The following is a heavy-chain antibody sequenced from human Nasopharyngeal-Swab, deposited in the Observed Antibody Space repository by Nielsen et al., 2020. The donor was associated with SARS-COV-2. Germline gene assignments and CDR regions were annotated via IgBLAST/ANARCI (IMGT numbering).Heavy chain of an antibody. D-gene: IGHD4-23*01. Sequence: GGSLRLSCAASGFTFSSYTMNWVRQAPGKGLEWVSPISSSSSYIYYADSVKGRFTISRDNAKNSLYLQMSSLRAEDTAVYYCARTYGGNSKLSYWGQETLVTVSS. CDR3: ARTYGGNSKLSY. V-gene: IGHV3-21*01. CDR2: ISSSSSYI. CDR1: GFTFSSYT. J-gene: IGHJ4*02.